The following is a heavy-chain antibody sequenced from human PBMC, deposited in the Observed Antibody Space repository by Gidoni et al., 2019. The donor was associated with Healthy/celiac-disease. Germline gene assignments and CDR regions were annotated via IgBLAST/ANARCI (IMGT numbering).Heavy chain of an antibody. CDR2: IYAGDSDT. D-gene: IGHD5-18*01. J-gene: IGHJ4*02. V-gene: IGHV5-51*01. CDR1: VFSFTSYW. Sequence: DVQLVQSGAEAKKLGETRKISCKGSVFSFTSYWLGWVRQMPGKGLEWMGLIYAGDSDTRYSPSFQGQVTISADKSISTAYLQWSSLKASDTAMYYCARQDTAMVVNFDYWGQGTLVTVSS. CDR3: ARQDTAMVVNFDY.